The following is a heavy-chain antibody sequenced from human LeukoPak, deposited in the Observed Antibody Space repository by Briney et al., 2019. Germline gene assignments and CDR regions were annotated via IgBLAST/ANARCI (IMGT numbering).Heavy chain of an antibody. CDR3: TRGGRVLLWFGELYSNIDY. V-gene: IGHV3-49*03. D-gene: IGHD3-10*01. CDR1: GFTFSSYA. CDR2: IRSKAYGGTT. J-gene: IGHJ4*02. Sequence: GGSLRLSCAASGFTFSSYAMSWFRQAPGKGLEWVGFIRSKAYGGTTEYAASVKGRFTISRDDSKSIAYLQMNSLKTEDTAVYYCTRGGRVLLWFGELYSNIDYWGQGTLVTVSS.